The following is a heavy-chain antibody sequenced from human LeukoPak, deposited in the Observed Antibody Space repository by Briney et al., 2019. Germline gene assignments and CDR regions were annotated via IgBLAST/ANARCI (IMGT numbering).Heavy chain of an antibody. CDR2: ISVSGHRT. CDR1: GFTFSSYS. D-gene: IGHD3-22*01. CDR3: VKDLVGYDSSNYRDC. V-gene: IGHV3-23*01. J-gene: IGHJ4*02. Sequence: QTGGSLRLSCAASGFTFSSYSMSWVRQAPGKGLEWISGISVSGHRTYHAASVKGRFTISRDNSNNMVYLQMNSLRAEDTAVYYCVKDLVGYDSSNYRDCWGQGTLVTVSS.